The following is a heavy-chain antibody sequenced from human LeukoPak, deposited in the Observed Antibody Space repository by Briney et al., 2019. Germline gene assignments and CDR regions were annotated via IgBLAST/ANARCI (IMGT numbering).Heavy chain of an antibody. V-gene: IGHV4-34*01. CDR1: GGSFSGYY. CDR3: ARVYTGSSWDYYYYMDV. Sequence: PSETLSLTCAVYGGSFSGYYWSWIRQPPGKGLEWIGSISHTGSSYYNPSLKSRVTISVDTSKNQFSLRLSSVTAADTAVYYCARVYTGSSWDYYYYMDVWGKGTTVTVSS. J-gene: IGHJ6*03. D-gene: IGHD6-13*01. CDR2: ISHTGSS.